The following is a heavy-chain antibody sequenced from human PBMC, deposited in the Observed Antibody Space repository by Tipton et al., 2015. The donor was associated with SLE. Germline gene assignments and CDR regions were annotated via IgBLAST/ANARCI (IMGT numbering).Heavy chain of an antibody. CDR3: ARNRGYCGGDCYSSFDY. CDR2: IYYSGST. J-gene: IGHJ4*02. V-gene: IGHV4-39*07. CDR1: GGSISSSSYY. D-gene: IGHD2-21*01. Sequence: TLSLTCTVSGGSISSSSYYWGWIRQPPGKGLEWIGSIYYSGSTYYNPSLESRVTISVDTSKNQFSLKLSSVTAADTAVYYCARNRGYCGGDCYSSFDYWSQGTLVTVSS.